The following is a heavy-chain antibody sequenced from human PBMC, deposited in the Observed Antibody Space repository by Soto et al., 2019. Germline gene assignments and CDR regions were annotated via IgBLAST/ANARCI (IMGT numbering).Heavy chain of an antibody. Sequence: SETLSLTCAVSCGSISSSNWWSWVRQPPGKGLEWIGEIYHSGSTNYNPSLKSRVTISVDKSKNQFSLKLSSVTAADTAVYYCARDYPGHLNWFDPWGQGTLVTVSS. CDR3: ARDYPGHLNWFDP. J-gene: IGHJ5*02. CDR1: CGSISSSNW. V-gene: IGHV4-4*02. CDR2: IYHSGST.